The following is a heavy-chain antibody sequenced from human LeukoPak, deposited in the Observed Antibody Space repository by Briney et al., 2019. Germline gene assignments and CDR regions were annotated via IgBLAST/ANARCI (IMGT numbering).Heavy chain of an antibody. Sequence: PSETLSLTCTVSGGSISSHYWSWIWQPPGKGLEWIGYIYYSGSTNYNPSLKSRVTISVDTSKNQFSLKLSSVTAADTAVYYCARGYYDTSAYSNPFDFWGQGTLVTVSS. V-gene: IGHV4-59*11. J-gene: IGHJ4*02. CDR3: ARGYYDTSAYSNPFDF. D-gene: IGHD3-22*01. CDR1: GGSISSHY. CDR2: IYYSGST.